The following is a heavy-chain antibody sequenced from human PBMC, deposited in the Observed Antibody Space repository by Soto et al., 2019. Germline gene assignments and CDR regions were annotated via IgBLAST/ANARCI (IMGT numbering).Heavy chain of an antibody. CDR1: GYTFTNYA. J-gene: IGHJ5*02. CDR2: INAGNGNT. CDR3: VRGGEWLP. V-gene: IGHV1-3*01. D-gene: IGHD6-19*01. Sequence: QVHLVQSGAEVKKPGASVKLSCKASGYTFTNYAMHWVRQAPGQRLEWMGWINAGNGNTQYSQTLQGRVTITRDTSASTAYIELSRLRSEDAAVYYGVRGGEWLPWGQGTLVAVSS.